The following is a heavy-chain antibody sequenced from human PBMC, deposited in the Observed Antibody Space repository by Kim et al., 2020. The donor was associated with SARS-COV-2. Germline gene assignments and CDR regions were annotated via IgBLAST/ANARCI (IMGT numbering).Heavy chain of an antibody. Sequence: SVKVSCKASGGTFSSYAISWVRQAPGQGLEWMGGIIPIFGTANYAQKFQGRVTITADESTSTAYMELSSLRSEDTAVYYCARDGDDSSGYPDQIYGMDVWGQGTTVTVSS. CDR2: IIPIFGTA. CDR1: GGTFSSYA. V-gene: IGHV1-69*13. J-gene: IGHJ6*02. CDR3: ARDGDDSSGYPDQIYGMDV. D-gene: IGHD3-22*01.